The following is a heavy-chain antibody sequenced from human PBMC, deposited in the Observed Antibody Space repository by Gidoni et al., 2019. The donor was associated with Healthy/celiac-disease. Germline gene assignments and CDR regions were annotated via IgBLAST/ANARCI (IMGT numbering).Heavy chain of an antibody. CDR2: ISGSGGST. J-gene: IGHJ4*02. Sequence: EVQLLESGGGLVQPGGSLRLSCAASGFPFSSYAMSWVRQAPGKGLEWVSAISGSGGSTYYADSVKGRFTISRDNSKNTLYLQMNSLRAEDTAVYYCAKDPLGMVGASPYWGQGTLVTVSS. V-gene: IGHV3-23*01. CDR1: GFPFSSYA. CDR3: AKDPLGMVGASPY. D-gene: IGHD1-26*01.